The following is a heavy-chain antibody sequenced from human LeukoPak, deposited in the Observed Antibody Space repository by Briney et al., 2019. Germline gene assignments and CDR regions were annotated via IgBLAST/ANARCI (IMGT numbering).Heavy chain of an antibody. D-gene: IGHD1-26*01. CDR3: ARGSSGNSYYLYFDL. J-gene: IGHJ2*01. Sequence: GGSLRLSCAASGFTFSSYWMHWVRQAPGKGLVWGSRISSDGSSTTYADSVKGRFTISRDNARNTLHLQMNSLRAEDMPVYYCARGSSGNSYYLYFDLWGRGTLVTVSS. CDR1: GFTFSSYW. V-gene: IGHV3-74*01. CDR2: ISSDGSST.